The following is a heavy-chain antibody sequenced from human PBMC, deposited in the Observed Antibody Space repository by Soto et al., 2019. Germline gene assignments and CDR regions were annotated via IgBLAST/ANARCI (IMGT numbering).Heavy chain of an antibody. V-gene: IGHV3-33*01. CDR1: GFTFSSYG. CDR3: VRDFRDREVVAAAMRLDYYSMDV. J-gene: IGHJ6*02. CDR2: IWYDGSNK. D-gene: IGHD2-2*01. Sequence: ESGGGVVQPGRSLRLSCAASGFTFSSYGMHWVRQAPGKGLEWVAVIWYDGSNKYYADSVKGRFTISRDNSKNTLYLQMNSLRAEDTAVYYCVRDFRDREVVAAAMRLDYYSMDVWGQGTTVTVSS.